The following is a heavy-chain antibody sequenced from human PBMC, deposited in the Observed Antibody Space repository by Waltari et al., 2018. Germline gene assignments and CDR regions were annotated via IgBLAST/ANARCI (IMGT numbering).Heavy chain of an antibody. Sequence: QVQLQESGPGLVKPSETLSLTCTVSGGSISSYYWSWIRQPPGKGLEWIGYIYYSGSTNYNPSRKSRVTISVDTSKNQFSLKLSSVTAADTAVYYCARNIGELYAAYYYYYMDVWGKGTTVTVSS. V-gene: IGHV4-59*01. J-gene: IGHJ6*03. CDR3: ARNIGELYAAYYYYYMDV. D-gene: IGHD2-8*01. CDR1: GGSISSYY. CDR2: IYYSGST.